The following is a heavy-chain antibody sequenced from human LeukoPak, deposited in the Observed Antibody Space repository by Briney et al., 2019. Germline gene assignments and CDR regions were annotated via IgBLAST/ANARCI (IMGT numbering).Heavy chain of an antibody. CDR2: IYYSGNT. V-gene: IGHV4-59*08. D-gene: IGHD6-13*01. J-gene: IGHJ5*02. Sequence: SETLSLTCTVSGGSISNYYWSWIRQPPGKGLEWIGYIYYSGNTNYSPSLKSRVTISVDTSKNQLSLELSSVTAADTAVYYCARQSSWFDPWGQGTLVTVSS. CDR3: ARQSSWFDP. CDR1: GGSISNYY.